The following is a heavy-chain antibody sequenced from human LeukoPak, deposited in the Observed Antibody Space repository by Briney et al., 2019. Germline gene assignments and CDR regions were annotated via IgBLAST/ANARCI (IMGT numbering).Heavy chain of an antibody. J-gene: IGHJ3*02. CDR1: GGTFSSYA. Sequence: ASVKVSCKASGGTFSSYAISWLRQAPGQGLEWMGRIIPIFGTAKYAQKFQGRVTITTDESTSTAYMELSSLRSEDTAVYYCARDGSGDAFDIWGQGTMVTVSS. CDR2: IIPIFGTA. V-gene: IGHV1-69*05. CDR3: ARDGSGDAFDI.